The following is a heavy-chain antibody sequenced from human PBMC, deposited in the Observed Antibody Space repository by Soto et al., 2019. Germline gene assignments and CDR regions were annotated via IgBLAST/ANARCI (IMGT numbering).Heavy chain of an antibody. V-gene: IGHV3-74*01. Sequence: EVQMVESGGGLVQPGGSLRLSCAASGFDCSNAWMHWVRQAPGKGLVWVSHVNSDGSITTYADSVKGRFTISIDNAKNTLDLQRNRLSVKYTAAYYRIRDQAYISAVWCKGNLVTVSS. D-gene: IGHD2-21*01. CDR2: VNSDGSIT. CDR1: GFDCSNAW. J-gene: IGHJ4*02. CDR3: IRDQAYISAV.